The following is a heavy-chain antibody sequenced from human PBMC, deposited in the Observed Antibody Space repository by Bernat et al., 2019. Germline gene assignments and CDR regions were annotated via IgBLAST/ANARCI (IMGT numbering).Heavy chain of an antibody. Sequence: QVQLVESGGGVVQPGRSLRLSCAASGFTFSSYAMHWVRQAPGKGLEWVAVISYDGSNKYYADSVKGRFTISRDNSKNTLYLQMNSLRAEDTAVYYCARGQYTAMVEAGMDVWGQGTTVTVSS. CDR1: GFTFSSYA. V-gene: IGHV3-30-3*01. CDR2: ISYDGSNK. J-gene: IGHJ6*02. CDR3: ARGQYTAMVEAGMDV. D-gene: IGHD5-18*01.